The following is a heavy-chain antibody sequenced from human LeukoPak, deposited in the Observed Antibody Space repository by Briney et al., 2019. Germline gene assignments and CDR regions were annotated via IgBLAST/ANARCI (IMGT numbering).Heavy chain of an antibody. J-gene: IGHJ5*02. CDR3: ARDLSSYIWTGLLWGNWFDP. V-gene: IGHV3-30*04. CDR1: GFTFSDSA. Sequence: PGGSLRLSCAASGFTFSDSAMHWVRQAPGKGLEWVAVISYDGSNKYYADSVKGRFTISRDNSKNTLYLQMNSLRAEDTAVYYCARDLSSYIWTGLLWGNWFDPLGQGTLVTVSS. CDR2: ISYDGSNK. D-gene: IGHD3/OR15-3a*01.